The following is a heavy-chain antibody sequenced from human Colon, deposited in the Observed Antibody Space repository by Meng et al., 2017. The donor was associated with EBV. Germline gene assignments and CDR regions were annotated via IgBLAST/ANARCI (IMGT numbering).Heavy chain of an antibody. Sequence: QVQLQGSGPGLVRPSGTLSLTCAGSAGSLSSRNGWSWVRQPPGKGLEWIGEIYHSGSTNYNPSLKRRVTISVDESKNQFSLRLSSVTAADTAVYYCARVGAYCGGDCYHPRWGQGTLVTVSS. J-gene: IGHJ4*02. CDR1: AGSLSSRNG. D-gene: IGHD2-21*02. CDR3: ARVGAYCGGDCYHPR. CDR2: IYHSGST. V-gene: IGHV4-4*02.